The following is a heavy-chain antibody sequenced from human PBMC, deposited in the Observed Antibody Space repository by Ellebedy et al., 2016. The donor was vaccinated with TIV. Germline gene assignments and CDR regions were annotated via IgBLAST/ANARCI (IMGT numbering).Heavy chain of an antibody. Sequence: GGSLRLSXAASASTFSSYWMSWVRQDPGKGLEWVAKTKQDGSEKYYVDSVKGRFTISRDNAKNSLYLQMNSLRAEDTAVYYCARGVGATDYWGQGTLVTVSS. CDR1: ASTFSSYW. D-gene: IGHD1-26*01. V-gene: IGHV3-7*02. CDR3: ARGVGATDY. CDR2: TKQDGSEK. J-gene: IGHJ4*02.